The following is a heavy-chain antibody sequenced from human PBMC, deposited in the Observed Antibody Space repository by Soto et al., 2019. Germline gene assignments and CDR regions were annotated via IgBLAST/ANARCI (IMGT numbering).Heavy chain of an antibody. J-gene: IGHJ6*02. V-gene: IGHV3-48*02. D-gene: IGHD6-6*01. CDR2: ISSSSSTI. CDR3: ARPEYSSSSYGMDV. CDR1: GFTFGDYG. Sequence: GGSLRLSCAASGFTFGDYGMSWVRQVPGKGLEWVSYISSSSSTIYYADSVKGRFTISRDNAKNSLYLQMNSLRDEDTAVYYCARPEYSSSSYGMDVWGQGTTVTVSS.